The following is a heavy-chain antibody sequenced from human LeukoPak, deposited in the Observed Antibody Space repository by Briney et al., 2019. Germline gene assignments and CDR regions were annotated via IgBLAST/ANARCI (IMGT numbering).Heavy chain of an antibody. CDR2: IYHSWSA. CDR1: GNSLSSGDYS. Sequence: SQTLSLTYTVSGNSLSSGDYSWTWIRQPPGKGLEWIGYIYHSWSAYYNPSLKSRVTISVDESKNQFFLKVASVTAADTAVYYCARGVSGTYYADFWGQGTLVTVSS. CDR3: ARGVSGTYYADF. D-gene: IGHD3-10*01. V-gene: IGHV4-30-2*01. J-gene: IGHJ4*02.